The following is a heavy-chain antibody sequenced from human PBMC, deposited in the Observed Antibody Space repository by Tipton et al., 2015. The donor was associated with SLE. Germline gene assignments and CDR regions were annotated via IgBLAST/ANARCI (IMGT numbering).Heavy chain of an antibody. D-gene: IGHD1-26*01. CDR2: IRYDGSEK. V-gene: IGHV3-30*02. CDR1: GFTFSSYG. J-gene: IGHJ4*02. Sequence: SLRLSCAASGFTFSSYGMYWVRQAPGKGLEWVAFIRYDGSEKYYADSVKGRFTIYRDNSRNMLHLQMNSLRAEDTAVYYCAKDGMLEFSGSHHLDYWGQGTLVTVPS. CDR3: AKDGMLEFSGSHHLDY.